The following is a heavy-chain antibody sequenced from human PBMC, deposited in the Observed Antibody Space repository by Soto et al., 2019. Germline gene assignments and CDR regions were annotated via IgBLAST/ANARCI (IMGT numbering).Heavy chain of an antibody. J-gene: IGHJ5*02. Sequence: ASVKVSCKASGYTFTGYYMHWVRPAPGQGLEWMGWINPNSGGTNYAQKFQGWVTMTRDTSISTAYMELSRLRSDDTAVYYCARGPYYYDSSGYYWFDPWGQGTLVTVSS. CDR2: INPNSGGT. V-gene: IGHV1-2*04. D-gene: IGHD3-22*01. CDR1: GYTFTGYY. CDR3: ARGPYYYDSSGYYWFDP.